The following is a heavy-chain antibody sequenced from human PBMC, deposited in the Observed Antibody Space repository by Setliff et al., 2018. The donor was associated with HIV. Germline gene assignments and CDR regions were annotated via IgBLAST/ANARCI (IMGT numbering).Heavy chain of an antibody. J-gene: IGHJ3*02. D-gene: IGHD3-10*01. Sequence: SETLSLTCTVSGGSISSYHWNWIRQPPGKGLEWIGYIYYTGNTNYNPSPKSRVTISVDTSQNQFSLKLTSATAADTAVYCCASISGSGTGQWDAAFDIWGQGTRVTVSS. CDR1: GGSISSYH. CDR2: IYYTGNT. V-gene: IGHV4-59*01. CDR3: ASISGSGTGQWDAAFDI.